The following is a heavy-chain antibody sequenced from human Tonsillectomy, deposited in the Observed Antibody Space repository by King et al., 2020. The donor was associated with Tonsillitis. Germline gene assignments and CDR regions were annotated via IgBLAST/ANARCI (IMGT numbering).Heavy chain of an antibody. J-gene: IGHJ4*02. CDR1: GFTFSDAW. V-gene: IGHV3-15*01. CDR3: ITGLGRTNGDY. D-gene: IGHD1-14*01. CDR2: IKIKTQGETT. Sequence: VQLVESGGGLVNPGGSLRLSCAAFGFTFSDAWMSWVRQAPGKGLEWVGRIKIKTQGETTDYAAPVKGRFTISRDDSKNRLYLQMNSLKTEDTAVYYCITGLGRTNGDYWRPGTLVTVSS.